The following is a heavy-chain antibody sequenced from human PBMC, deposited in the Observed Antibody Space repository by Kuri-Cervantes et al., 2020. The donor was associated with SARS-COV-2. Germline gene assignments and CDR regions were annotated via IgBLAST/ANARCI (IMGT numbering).Heavy chain of an antibody. CDR3: AKDIREQLVGGVGWFGP. CDR2: ISWNSGSI. D-gene: IGHD6-6*01. CDR1: GFTFDDYA. Sequence: GGSLRLSCAASGFTFDDYAMHWVRQAPGKGLEWVSGISWNSGSIGYADSVKGRFTISRDNAKNSLYLQMNSLRAEDTASYYCAKDIREQLVGGVGWFGPWGQGTLVTVSS. V-gene: IGHV3-9*01. J-gene: IGHJ5*02.